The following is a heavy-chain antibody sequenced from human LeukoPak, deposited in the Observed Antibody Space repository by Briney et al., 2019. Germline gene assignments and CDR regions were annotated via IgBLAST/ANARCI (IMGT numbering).Heavy chain of an antibody. J-gene: IGHJ3*02. CDR1: GFTFSSYA. CDR2: ITGIGGST. CDR3: AKDFYDYVWGSYRGDAFDI. V-gene: IGHV3-23*01. Sequence: GGSLRLSCAASGFTFSSYAMSWVRQAPGKGLEWVSDITGIGGSTYYADSVKGRFTISRDNSKNTLYLQMNSLRAEDTAVYYCAKDFYDYVWGSYRGDAFDIWGQGTMVTVSS. D-gene: IGHD3-16*02.